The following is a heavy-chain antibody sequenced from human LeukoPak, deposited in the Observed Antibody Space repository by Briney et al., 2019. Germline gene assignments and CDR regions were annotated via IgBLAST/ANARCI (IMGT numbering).Heavy chain of an antibody. CDR3: AREDYDYVWGSYRFGY. CDR2: IYTSGST. D-gene: IGHD3-16*02. Sequence: PSETLSLTCTVSGGSISSYYWSWIRQPAGKGLEWIGRIYTSGSTNYNPSLKSRVTMSVDTSKNQFSLKLSSVTAADTAVYYCAREDYDYVWGSYRFGYWGQGTLVTVSS. CDR1: GGSISSYY. J-gene: IGHJ4*02. V-gene: IGHV4-4*07.